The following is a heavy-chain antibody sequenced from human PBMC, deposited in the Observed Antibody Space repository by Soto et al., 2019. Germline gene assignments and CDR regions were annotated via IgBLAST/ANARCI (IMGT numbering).Heavy chain of an antibody. Sequence: SETLSLTCTVSGDSVNSGSYYWSWIRQPPGKGLEWIGYIFSSGRTDYNPSLKSRVAISVDTSHNQFSLKLSSVTTADTAVYYCAKDPAARYSNVNGFDPWGQGTLVTVSS. CDR3: AKDPAARYSNVNGFDP. CDR2: IFSSGRT. V-gene: IGHV4-61*01. J-gene: IGHJ5*02. CDR1: GDSVNSGSYY. D-gene: IGHD4-4*01.